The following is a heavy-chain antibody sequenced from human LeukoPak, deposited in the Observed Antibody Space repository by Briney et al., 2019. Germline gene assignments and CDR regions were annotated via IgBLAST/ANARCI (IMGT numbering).Heavy chain of an antibody. CDR3: ARDRGGCSSTSCYGWFDP. CDR2: IYSGGGT. Sequence: QPGGSLRLSCAASGFSVSNDDMSWVRQAPGKGLEWVSVIYSGGGTYYADSVKGRFTISRDNSKNTLYLQMNSLRAEDTAVYYCARDRGGCSSTSCYGWFDPWGQGTLVTVSS. V-gene: IGHV3-66*01. J-gene: IGHJ5*02. D-gene: IGHD2-2*01. CDR1: GFSVSNDD.